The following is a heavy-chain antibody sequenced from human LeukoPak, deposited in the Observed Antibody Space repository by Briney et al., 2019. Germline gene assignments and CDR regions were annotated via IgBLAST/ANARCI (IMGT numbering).Heavy chain of an antibody. CDR1: GFTFSSYA. D-gene: IGHD1-14*01. J-gene: IGHJ5*02. Sequence: GGSLRLSCVASGFTFSSYAMHWVRQAPGKGLEWVAVISYDGSNKYYADSVKGRVTISRDNSKNTLYLQMNSLRAEDTAVYYCARDRTGDNWFDPWGQGTLVTVSS. CDR3: ARDRTGDNWFDP. V-gene: IGHV3-30*04. CDR2: ISYDGSNK.